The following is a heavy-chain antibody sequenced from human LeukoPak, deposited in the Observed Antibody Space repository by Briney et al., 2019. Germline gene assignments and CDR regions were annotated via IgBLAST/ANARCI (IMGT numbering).Heavy chain of an antibody. CDR2: IKQDGSEK. CDR1: GLTFSSYW. J-gene: IGHJ4*02. D-gene: IGHD1-26*01. Sequence: PGGSLRLSCAASGLTFSSYWMSWVRQAPGKGLEWVANIKQDGSEKYYVDSVKGRFTISRDNAKNSLYLQMNSLRAEDTAVYYCVKGSESQGTFDSWGQGTLVTVSS. CDR3: VKGSESQGTFDS. V-gene: IGHV3-7*01.